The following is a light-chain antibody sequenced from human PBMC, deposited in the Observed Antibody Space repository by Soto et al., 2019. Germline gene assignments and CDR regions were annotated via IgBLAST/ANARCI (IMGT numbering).Light chain of an antibody. CDR2: DVT. CDR3: CSYAGTQSFVI. V-gene: IGLV2-11*01. CDR1: SSDIGGYNS. Sequence: QSALTQPHSVSGSPRQSVTISCTGTSSDIGGYNSVSWYQRHPGQAPRLIIYDVTKRPSGVPDRFSGSKSGGTASLTISGLQSEDEAEYYCCSYAGTQSFVIFGAGTKLTVL. J-gene: IGLJ2*01.